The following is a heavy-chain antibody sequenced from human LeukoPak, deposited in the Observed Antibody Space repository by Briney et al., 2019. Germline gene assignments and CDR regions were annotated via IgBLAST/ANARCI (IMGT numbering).Heavy chain of an antibody. CDR2: INPNNGGT. V-gene: IGHV1-2*02. CDR3: ARVYYDSSEFDY. CDR1: GYTFTSYG. D-gene: IGHD3-22*01. Sequence: ASVKVSCKASGYTFTSYGISWVRQAPGQGLEWMGWINPNNGGTNYAQKFQGRVTMTRDTSISTAYMELSRLRSDDTAVYYCARVYYDSSEFDYWGQGTLVTVSS. J-gene: IGHJ4*02.